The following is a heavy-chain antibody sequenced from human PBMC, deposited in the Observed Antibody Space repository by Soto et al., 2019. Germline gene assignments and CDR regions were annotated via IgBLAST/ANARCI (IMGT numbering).Heavy chain of an antibody. V-gene: IGHV1-46*01. CDR1: GYAFTSYY. CDR2: INPSGGST. Sequence: ASVKVSCKASGYAFTSYYMHWVRQAPGQGLEWMGIINPSGGSTRYAQKFQGRVTMTRDTSTSRVYMELSSLRSEVTAVYYCARGADDYGDYHPSGNWFDPWGQGTLVTVSS. CDR3: ARGADDYGDYHPSGNWFDP. D-gene: IGHD4-17*01. J-gene: IGHJ5*02.